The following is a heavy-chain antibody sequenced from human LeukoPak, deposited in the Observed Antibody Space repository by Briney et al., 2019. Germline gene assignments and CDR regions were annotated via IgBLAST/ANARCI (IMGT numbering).Heavy chain of an antibody. J-gene: IGHJ3*02. Sequence: PSETLSLTCTVSGGSISSYYWSWIRQPPGKGLEWIGYIYTSGSTNYSPSLKSRVTISVDTSKNQFSLKLSSVTAADTAVYYCARRDYYDSSGYSFAFDIWGQGTMVTVSS. V-gene: IGHV4-4*09. CDR1: GGSISSYY. CDR3: ARRDYYDSSGYSFAFDI. D-gene: IGHD3-22*01. CDR2: IYTSGST.